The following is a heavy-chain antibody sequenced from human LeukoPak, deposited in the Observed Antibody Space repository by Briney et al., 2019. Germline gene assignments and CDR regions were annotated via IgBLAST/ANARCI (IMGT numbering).Heavy chain of an antibody. Sequence: SQILSLTCTVSGGSISSGGYYWSWIRQHPGKGLEWIGYIYYSGSTYYNPSLKSRVTISVDTSKNQFSLKLSSVTAADTAVYYCARREIAAAGTERHDAFDIWGQGTMVTVSS. CDR2: IYYSGST. D-gene: IGHD6-13*01. J-gene: IGHJ3*02. CDR3: ARREIAAAGTERHDAFDI. V-gene: IGHV4-31*03. CDR1: GGSISSGGYY.